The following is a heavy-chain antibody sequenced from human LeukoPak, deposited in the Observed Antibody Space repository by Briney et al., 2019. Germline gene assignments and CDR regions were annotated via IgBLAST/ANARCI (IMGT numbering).Heavy chain of an antibody. J-gene: IGHJ4*02. CDR2: MSSDGRNK. Sequence: PGGSLRLSCTASQLTFSSSAMHRVRQAPGKGLEWVAVMSSDGRNKYYADSVKGRITISRDNSKNTLYLQMNSLRVEDTAVYYCARGANDFWSGSVDYWGQGTLVTVSS. CDR3: ARGANDFWSGSVDY. V-gene: IGHV3-30*01. CDR1: QLTFSSSA. D-gene: IGHD3-3*01.